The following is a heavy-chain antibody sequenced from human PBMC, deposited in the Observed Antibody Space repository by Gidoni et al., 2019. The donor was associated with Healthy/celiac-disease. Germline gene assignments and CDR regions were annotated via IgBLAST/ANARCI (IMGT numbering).Heavy chain of an antibody. Sequence: QVQLVQSGAEVKKPGASVKVSCKASGYTFTRYSMPWVRQAPGQGLEWMGWINPNSGGTNYAQKFQGWVTMTRDTSISTAYMELSRLRSDDTAVYYCARDQLRRYFDPAHAQNPLYGMDVWGQGTTVTVSS. CDR1: GYTFTRYS. D-gene: IGHD3-9*01. V-gene: IGHV1-2*04. CDR2: INPNSGGT. CDR3: ARDQLRRYFDPAHAQNPLYGMDV. J-gene: IGHJ6*02.